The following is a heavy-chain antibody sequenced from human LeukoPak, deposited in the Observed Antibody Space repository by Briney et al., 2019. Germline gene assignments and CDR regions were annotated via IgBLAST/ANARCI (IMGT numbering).Heavy chain of an antibody. D-gene: IGHD2-8*02. CDR1: GFTFSNYW. CDR3: TRNRGTGY. CDR2: IKEDGSEK. J-gene: IGHJ4*02. V-gene: IGHV3-7*01. Sequence: AGGSLRLSCAASGFTFSNYWMNWVRQAPGKGLEWVANIKEDGSEKIYVDSVKGRFTISRDNSKNSLYLQINNLRAEDTAVYYCTRNRGTGYWGQGTLVTVSS.